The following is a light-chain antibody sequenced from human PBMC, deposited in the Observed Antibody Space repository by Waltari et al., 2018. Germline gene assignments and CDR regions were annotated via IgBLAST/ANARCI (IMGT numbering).Light chain of an antibody. Sequence: QAVLTQPPSASGTPGQTVTISCSGSRSHIGSNTVTWYQQLPGTTPKVLIYNNAHRPSGVPDRFAGSKAGTSVSRAISGLQSDDEADYYCSTWDDGLAGGVVFGGGTKLTVL. CDR1: RSHIGSNT. V-gene: IGLV1-44*01. J-gene: IGLJ2*01. CDR3: STWDDGLAGGVV. CDR2: NNA.